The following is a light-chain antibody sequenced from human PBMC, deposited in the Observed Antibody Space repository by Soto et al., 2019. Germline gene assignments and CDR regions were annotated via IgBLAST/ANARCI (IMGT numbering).Light chain of an antibody. CDR2: WAS. CDR1: QTVLHGSNY. J-gene: IGKJ1*01. CDR3: QQYYTTPVT. V-gene: IGKV4-1*01. Sequence: DIVMTQSPDSLAVSLGERATINCRSSQTVLHGSNYLAWYQQKPGQPPKLLIYWASTRESGVPDRFSGSGSGTDFTLTISSLQAEDVAVYYCQQYYTTPVTFGRGTKVEI.